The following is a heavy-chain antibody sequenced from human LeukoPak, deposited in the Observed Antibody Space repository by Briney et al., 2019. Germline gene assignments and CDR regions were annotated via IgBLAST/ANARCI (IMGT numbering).Heavy chain of an antibody. CDR3: ARDIVVVDFCSSRVGNSFEY. V-gene: IGHV3-7*01. CDR2: VKQDVNEK. D-gene: IGHD3-3*01. J-gene: IGHJ4*02. CDR1: GFTFSSHW. Sequence: GRSLRLSCAASGFTFSSHWMTWVRQAPGKGLEWVASVKQDVNEKYYVDSVKGRFTISRDNSKNTLYLQMNSLRAEDTAVYYCARDIVVVDFCSSRVGNSFEYWGQGTLVTVSS.